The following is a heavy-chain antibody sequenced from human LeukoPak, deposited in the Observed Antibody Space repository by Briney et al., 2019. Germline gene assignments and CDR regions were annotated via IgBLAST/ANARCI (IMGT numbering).Heavy chain of an antibody. Sequence: PSETLSLTCNVSGGSITSNSYYWGWIRQPPGKGLEWLGNIYYTGTTYYNPSFKSRVTISVDTSKNQFSLKLSSVTAADTAVYYCARDSLIPSYDSSGYQGYWFDPWGQGTLVTVSS. V-gene: IGHV4-39*07. CDR1: GGSITSNSYY. J-gene: IGHJ5*02. CDR3: ARDSLIPSYDSSGYQGYWFDP. D-gene: IGHD3-22*01. CDR2: IYYTGTT.